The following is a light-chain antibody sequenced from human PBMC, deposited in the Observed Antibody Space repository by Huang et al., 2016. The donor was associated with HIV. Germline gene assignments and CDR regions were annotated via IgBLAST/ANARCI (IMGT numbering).Light chain of an antibody. CDR1: QGVGNY. V-gene: IGKV3-11*01. CDR2: DSS. CDR3: QQRNSWPPT. Sequence: EVVLTQSPVTLSLSPGERASLSCWASQGVGNYLAWYQQKPGQPPRLIIYDSSNRATGFPGRFSGSGSGTDFTLTISSLEPEDFAVYYCQQRNSWPPTFGQGTRLEIK. J-gene: IGKJ5*01.